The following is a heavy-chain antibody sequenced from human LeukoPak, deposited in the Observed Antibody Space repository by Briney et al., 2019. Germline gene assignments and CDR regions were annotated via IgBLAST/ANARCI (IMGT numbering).Heavy chain of an antibody. J-gene: IGHJ4*02. Sequence: GGSLRLSCAASGFTFSSYDFHWVRQATGKGLEWVSAIDTAGDTYYSGSVKGRFTISRENAKNSLYLQMNSLRAGDTAVYYCARGSRGYPPDYWGQGTLVTVSS. CDR1: GFTFSSYD. CDR2: IDTAGDT. CDR3: ARGSRGYPPDY. D-gene: IGHD1-1*01. V-gene: IGHV3-13*04.